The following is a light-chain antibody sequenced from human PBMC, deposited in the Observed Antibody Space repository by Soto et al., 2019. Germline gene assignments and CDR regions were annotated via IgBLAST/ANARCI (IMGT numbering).Light chain of an antibody. CDR2: AAS. Sequence: DIQMTQSPSSLSASVGDRVTISCRASQGISNYVAWYQQRPGKVPKLLIYAASTLLSGVPSRFSGSGSGTDFTLAISILQPEDVATYYCPTYNSVPSFGGGTKVEIK. J-gene: IGKJ4*01. V-gene: IGKV1-27*01. CDR3: PTYNSVPS. CDR1: QGISNY.